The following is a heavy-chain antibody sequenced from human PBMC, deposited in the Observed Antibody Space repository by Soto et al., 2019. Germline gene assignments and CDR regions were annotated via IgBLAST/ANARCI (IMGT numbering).Heavy chain of an antibody. D-gene: IGHD3-10*01. Sequence: ASETLSLTCTVSGGSISSGGYYWSWIRQHPGKGLEWIGYIYYSGTTYYNPSLKSRVTISVDTSKNQFSLKLSSVTAADTAVYYCATSYGSGSHLDYWGQGTLVTSP. J-gene: IGHJ4*02. CDR3: ATSYGSGSHLDY. CDR1: GGSISSGGYY. CDR2: IYYSGTT. V-gene: IGHV4-31*03.